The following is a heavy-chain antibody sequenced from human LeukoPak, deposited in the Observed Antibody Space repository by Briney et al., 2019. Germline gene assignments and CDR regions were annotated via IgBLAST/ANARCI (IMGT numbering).Heavy chain of an antibody. J-gene: IGHJ1*01. CDR1: GFTFSRYW. CDR2: IKSDGKT. CDR3: ARAPSEVGGYYPEYFRH. Sequence: GGSLTLSCEASGFTFSRYWMHWVRQAPGKGLVWVSRIKSDGKTNYADSVKGRFTISRDNAKNTVSLQMDSLRAEDTGVYYCARAPSEVGGYYPEYFRHWGQGTLVTVSS. D-gene: IGHD3-22*01. V-gene: IGHV3-74*01.